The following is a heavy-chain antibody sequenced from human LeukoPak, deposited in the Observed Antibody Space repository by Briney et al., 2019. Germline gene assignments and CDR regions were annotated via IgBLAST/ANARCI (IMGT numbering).Heavy chain of an antibody. CDR2: FYASGTT. Sequence: SETLSLTCTVSGGSIVSHYWNWIRQPAGRGLEWIGRFYASGTTNTSPSLGSRVTMSVDTSKNHFSLKLSSVTAADTAVYYCARRGGHGGSFDYWGQGTLVTVSS. V-gene: IGHV4-4*07. J-gene: IGHJ4*02. CDR1: GGSIVSHY. D-gene: IGHD4-23*01. CDR3: ARRGGHGGSFDY.